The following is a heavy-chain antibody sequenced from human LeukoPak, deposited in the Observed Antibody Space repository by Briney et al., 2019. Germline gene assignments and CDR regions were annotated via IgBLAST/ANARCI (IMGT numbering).Heavy chain of an antibody. CDR3: AREGYYYDSSGYYFDAFDI. V-gene: IGHV4-61*01. Sequence: PSETLSLTCTVSGGSVSSDSYYWSWIRQPPGKGLEWIGFIYYSGSTYYNPSLKSRVTISVDTSKNQFSLKLSSVTAADTAVYYCAREGYYYDSSGYYFDAFDIWGQGTMVTVSS. CDR2: IYYSGST. J-gene: IGHJ3*02. CDR1: GGSVSSDSYY. D-gene: IGHD3-22*01.